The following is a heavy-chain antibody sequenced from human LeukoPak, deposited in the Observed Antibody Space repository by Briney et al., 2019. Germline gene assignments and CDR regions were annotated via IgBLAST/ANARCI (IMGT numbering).Heavy chain of an antibody. CDR3: ARVGRYSYAHNS. CDR2: IKQDGSEK. Sequence: GGSLRLSCAASGFTFRDYSDYWMSWVCQAPGKGLEWVANIKQDGSEKYYVDSVKGRFTISRDNAKNSLFLQMNSLRAEDTAVYYCARVGRYSYAHNSWGQGTLVTVSS. D-gene: IGHD5-18*01. J-gene: IGHJ4*02. CDR1: GFTFRDYSDYW. V-gene: IGHV3-7*01.